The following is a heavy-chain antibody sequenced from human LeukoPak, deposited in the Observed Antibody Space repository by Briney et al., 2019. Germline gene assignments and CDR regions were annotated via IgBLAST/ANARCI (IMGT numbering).Heavy chain of an antibody. Sequence: PGGSLRLSCAACGFAFSSYAMSWLRQAPGKGLEWVSTIHDDGGTSYYADSVKGRFTISRDNSRNTLNLQMSGLRAEDTALYYCARDWRSQGRDTSGTYYAPLDHWGQGTQVTVSS. V-gene: IGHV3-23*01. CDR2: IHDDGGTS. CDR3: ARDWRSQGRDTSGTYYAPLDH. CDR1: GFAFSSYA. D-gene: IGHD3-10*01. J-gene: IGHJ4*02.